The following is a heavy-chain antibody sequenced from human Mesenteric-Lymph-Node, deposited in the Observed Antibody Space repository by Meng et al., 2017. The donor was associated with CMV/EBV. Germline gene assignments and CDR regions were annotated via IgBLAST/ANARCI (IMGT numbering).Heavy chain of an antibody. CDR2: INNDDRSI. Sequence: GESLKISCAASGFILGNFWMHWVRQAPGKGLEWVSHINNDDRSITYGDSVRGRFTISRDNAKNTLFLQLNSLRAEDTAVYYCARGAPPYALEYWGQGNLVTVSS. V-gene: IGHV3-74*01. J-gene: IGHJ4*02. CDR3: ARGAPPYALEY. CDR1: GFILGNFW. D-gene: IGHD3-16*01.